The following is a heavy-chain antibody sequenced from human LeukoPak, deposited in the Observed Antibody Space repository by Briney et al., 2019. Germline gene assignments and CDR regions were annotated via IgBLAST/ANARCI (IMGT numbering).Heavy chain of an antibody. CDR3: ATASERIVVVTATPGAFDI. CDR1: GYTFTSYG. CDR2: ISAYNGNT. D-gene: IGHD2-21*02. Sequence: GASVKVSXKASGYTFTSYGISWVRQAPGQGLEWMGWISAYNGNTNYAQKLQGRVTMTTDTSTSTAYMELRSLRSDDTAVYYCATASERIVVVTATPGAFDIWGQGIMVTVSS. V-gene: IGHV1-18*01. J-gene: IGHJ3*02.